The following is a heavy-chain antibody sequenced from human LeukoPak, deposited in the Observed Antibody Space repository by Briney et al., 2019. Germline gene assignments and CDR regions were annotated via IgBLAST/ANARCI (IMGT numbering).Heavy chain of an antibody. D-gene: IGHD3-22*01. V-gene: IGHV4-31*03. CDR3: ARVDGYYYDSSGYDL. J-gene: IGHJ4*02. CDR1: GGSISSGGHY. Sequence: SETLSLTCTVSGGSISSGGHYWSWIRQHPGKGLEWIGYIYYSGSTYYNPSLKSRVTISVDTSKNQFSLKLSSVTAADTAVYYCARVDGYYYDSSGYDLWGQGTLVTVSS. CDR2: IYYSGST.